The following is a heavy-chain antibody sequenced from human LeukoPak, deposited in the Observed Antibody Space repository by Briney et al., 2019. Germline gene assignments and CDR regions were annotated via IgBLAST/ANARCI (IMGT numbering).Heavy chain of an antibody. CDR2: ISYDGSNK. V-gene: IGHV3-30*03. J-gene: IGHJ3*02. Sequence: GGSLRLSCAASGFTFSSYSMNWVRQAPGKGLEWVAVISYDGSNKYYADSVKGRFTISRDNSKNTLYLQMNSLRAEDTAVYYCVGSSWYDSAFDIWGQGTMVTVSS. CDR1: GFTFSSYS. D-gene: IGHD6-13*01. CDR3: VGSSWYDSAFDI.